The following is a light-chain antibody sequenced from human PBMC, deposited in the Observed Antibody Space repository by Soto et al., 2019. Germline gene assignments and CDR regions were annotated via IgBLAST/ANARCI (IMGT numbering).Light chain of an antibody. CDR3: CSYAGSSPYVV. V-gene: IGLV2-23*01. CDR1: SSDVGSYNL. J-gene: IGLJ2*01. CDR2: EGS. Sequence: QSVLTQPASVSGSPGQSITISCTGTSSDVGSYNLVSWYQQHPGKAPKLMIYEGSKRPSGVSNRFSGSKSGNTASLTISGLQAEDEADYYCCSYAGSSPYVVFGGGTKHTVL.